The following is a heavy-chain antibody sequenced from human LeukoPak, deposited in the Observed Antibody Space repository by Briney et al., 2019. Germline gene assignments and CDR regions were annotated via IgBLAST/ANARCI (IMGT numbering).Heavy chain of an antibody. V-gene: IGHV3-7*01. D-gene: IGHD4-23*01. CDR1: GFSVRDFW. J-gene: IGHJ4*02. CDR3: VRGGWELDY. CDR2: IKEDRTAD. Sequence: GGSLRLSCAASGFSVRDFWMAWVRQAPGKGLEWVAHIKEDRTADYYVDSVKGRFTVSKDDGKNSLHLQMNSLRVEDTAVYYCVRGGWELDYWGQGTLVTVSS.